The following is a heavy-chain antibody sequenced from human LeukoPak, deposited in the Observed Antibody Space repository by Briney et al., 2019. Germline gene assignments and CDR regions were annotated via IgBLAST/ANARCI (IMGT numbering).Heavy chain of an antibody. CDR2: ISSSSSYI. CDR1: GFTFSSYS. J-gene: IGHJ3*02. Sequence: PGGSLRLSCAASGFTFSSYSMNWVRQAPGKGLEWVSSISSSSSYIYYADSVKGRFTISRDNAKNSLYLQMNSLRAEDTAVYYCARDFPGLRFPKVAFDIWGQGTMVTVSS. D-gene: IGHD3-3*01. CDR3: ARDFPGLRFPKVAFDI. V-gene: IGHV3-21*01.